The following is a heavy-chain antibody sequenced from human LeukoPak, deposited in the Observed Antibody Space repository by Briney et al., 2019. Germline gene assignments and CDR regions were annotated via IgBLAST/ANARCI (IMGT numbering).Heavy chain of an antibody. CDR3: ARAKRGYSSGWYEGMDV. CDR2: IGTAGDT. Sequence: GSLRLSCAASGFTFSSYDMHWVRQATGKGLEWVSAIGTAGDTYYPGSVKGRFTISRENAKNSLYLQMNSLRAGDTAVYYCARAKRGYSSGWYEGMDVWGQGTTVTVSS. V-gene: IGHV3-13*01. J-gene: IGHJ6*02. CDR1: GFTFSSYD. D-gene: IGHD6-19*01.